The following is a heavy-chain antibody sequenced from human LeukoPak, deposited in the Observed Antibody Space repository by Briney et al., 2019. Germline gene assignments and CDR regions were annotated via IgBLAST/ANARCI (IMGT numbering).Heavy chain of an antibody. D-gene: IGHD3-22*01. Sequence: PSETLSLTCTVSGGSISSSSYYWGWIRQPPGKGLEWIGSIYYSGSTYYNPSLKSRVTISVDTSKNQFSLKLSSVTAADTAVYYCAKRYYYDSSSYELDYWGQGTLVTVSS. V-gene: IGHV4-39*01. CDR1: GGSISSSSYY. CDR2: IYYSGST. CDR3: AKRYYYDSSSYELDY. J-gene: IGHJ4*02.